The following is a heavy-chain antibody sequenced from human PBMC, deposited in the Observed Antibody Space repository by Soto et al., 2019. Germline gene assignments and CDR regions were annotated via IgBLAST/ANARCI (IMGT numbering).Heavy chain of an antibody. V-gene: IGHV3-23*01. CDR1: GFTFSSYA. J-gene: IGHJ4*02. Sequence: EVQLLESGGGLVQPGGSLRLSCAASGFTFSSYAMSWVRQAPGKGLEWVSAISGSGGSTYYADSVKGRFTISRDNSKNTLYLQMNSLRAEDTAVYYCAKDRSSSYGLSPPFDYWGQGTLVTVSS. D-gene: IGHD5-18*01. CDR2: ISGSGGST. CDR3: AKDRSSSYGLSPPFDY.